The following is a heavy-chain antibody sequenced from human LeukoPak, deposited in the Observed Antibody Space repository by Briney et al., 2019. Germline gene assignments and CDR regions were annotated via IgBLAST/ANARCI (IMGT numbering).Heavy chain of an antibody. CDR1: GFPFSSYW. CDR2: ISGDGTIK. CDR3: SRSQFDY. J-gene: IGHJ4*02. V-gene: IGHV3-74*03. Sequence: GGSLRLSCEPSGFPFSSYWMLWVRQAPGKGLVWVSRISGDGTIKTYADFVRGRFIVSWDNTKNILYLQMNSLKVEDTATYFCSRSQFDYWGQGVLVTVSS.